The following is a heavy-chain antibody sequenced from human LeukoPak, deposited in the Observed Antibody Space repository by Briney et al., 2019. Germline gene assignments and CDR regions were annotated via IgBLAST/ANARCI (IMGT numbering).Heavy chain of an antibody. J-gene: IGHJ1*01. CDR3: ARVHHWNDSPFQY. D-gene: IGHD1-1*01. CDR1: GFTFSSYT. Sequence: GGSLRLSCAASGFTFSSYTMKWVRQAPGKGLEWVSSISSTGDYIYYADSVKGRFTISRDNANNSLYLQMTSLRVEDTAVYYCARVHHWNDSPFQYWGQGTLVTVSS. V-gene: IGHV3-21*01. CDR2: ISSTGDYI.